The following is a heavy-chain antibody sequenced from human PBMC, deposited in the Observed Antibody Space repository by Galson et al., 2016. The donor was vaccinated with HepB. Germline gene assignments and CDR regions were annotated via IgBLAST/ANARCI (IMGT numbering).Heavy chain of an antibody. CDR2: ISAVNGNT. J-gene: IGHJ4*02. CDR3: ARYRGSTAYSDY. Sequence: SVKVSCKASGYTFTGYGISWVRQAPGQGLEWMGWISAVNGNTRYAQRFQDRVTMTIDTSTSTAFMELRSLRSDDTAVYYCARYRGSTAYSDYWGQGTLVTVSS. CDR1: GYTFTGYG. D-gene: IGHD4-11*01. V-gene: IGHV1-18*01.